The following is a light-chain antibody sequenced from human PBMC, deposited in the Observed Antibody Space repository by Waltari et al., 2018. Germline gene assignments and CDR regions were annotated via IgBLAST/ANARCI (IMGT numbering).Light chain of an antibody. Sequence: SYELTQDPAVSVALGQTVKITCQGDSLRNSYATWYQQKPGQAPLPVIYGKNNRPLGIPDRFSGASAGNTASLTSTGAQAEDAADYYCCARDSSAFQLVFGGGTKLTVL. CDR3: CARDSSAFQLV. CDR1: SLRNSY. CDR2: GKN. J-gene: IGLJ2*01. V-gene: IGLV3-19*01.